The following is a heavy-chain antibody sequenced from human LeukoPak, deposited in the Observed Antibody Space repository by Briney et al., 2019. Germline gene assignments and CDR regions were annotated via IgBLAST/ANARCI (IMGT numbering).Heavy chain of an antibody. Sequence: GASVKVSCKASGYSFTSKYMHWVRQAPGQGPEWMGIINPSGGSTSYPQKFQGRFTMTRDTSTSTVYMELSSLKSEDTAVYYCAGGQIWIFDYWGQGTLVTASS. CDR2: INPSGGST. CDR3: AGGQIWIFDY. V-gene: IGHV1-46*03. CDR1: GYSFTSKY. J-gene: IGHJ4*02. D-gene: IGHD5-18*01.